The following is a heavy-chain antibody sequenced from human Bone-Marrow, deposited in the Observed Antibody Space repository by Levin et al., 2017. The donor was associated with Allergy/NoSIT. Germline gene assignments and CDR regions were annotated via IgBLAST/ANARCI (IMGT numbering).Heavy chain of an antibody. V-gene: IGHV3-30*04. CDR2: TSFNGNNN. CDR1: GFTFSSYS. J-gene: IGHJ4*02. CDR3: AREISNEYSF. Sequence: GGSLRLSCAASGFTFSSYSMHWVRQAPGKGLEWVSVTSFNGNNNYYADSVKGRFTVSRDNSKNTLNLQMNSLRTEDTAVYYCAREISNEYSFWGQGTLVTVSS. D-gene: IGHD2/OR15-2a*01.